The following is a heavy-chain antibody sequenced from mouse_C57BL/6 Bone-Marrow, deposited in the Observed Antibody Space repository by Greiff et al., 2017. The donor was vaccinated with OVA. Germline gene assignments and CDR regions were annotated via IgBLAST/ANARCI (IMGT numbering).Heavy chain of an antibody. D-gene: IGHD1-1*01. CDR2: INPSNGGT. V-gene: IGHV1-53*01. J-gene: IGHJ1*03. CDR3: ARTPITTVVDWYFDV. CDR1: GYTFTSYW. Sequence: VQLQQPGTDLVKPGASVKLSCKASGYTFTSYWMHWVKQRPGPGLEWIGNINPSNGGTNYNEKFKSKATLTVDNASSTAYMQLSSLTSEDSAVYYCARTPITTVVDWYFDVWGTGTTVTVSS.